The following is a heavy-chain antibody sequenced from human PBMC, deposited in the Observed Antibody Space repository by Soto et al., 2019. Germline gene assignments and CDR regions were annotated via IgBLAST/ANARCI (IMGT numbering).Heavy chain of an antibody. J-gene: IGHJ6*02. Sequence: SETLSLTCAVNGGSFSDYYWSWVRQPPGKGLEWIGEVSHSGSTSYNPSLKSRVTISIDTSKNQFSLKLSSVSAADTAVYYCARGLQRRFGGYKGLGYHGMDVWGQGTTVTVSS. CDR1: GGSFSDYY. CDR3: ARGLQRRFGGYKGLGYHGMDV. V-gene: IGHV4-34*01. CDR2: VSHSGST. D-gene: IGHD5-12*01.